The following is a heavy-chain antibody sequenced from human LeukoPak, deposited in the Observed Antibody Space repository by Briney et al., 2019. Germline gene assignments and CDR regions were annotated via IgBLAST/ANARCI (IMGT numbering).Heavy chain of an antibody. Sequence: GGSLRLSCAASGFTFSSYAMSWVRQAPGKGLEWVSGSGSGGSTHYADSVKDRFTISRDNSKNTLYLQMNSLRAEDTAVYYCAKETVVVVAATPDAFDIWGQGTMVTVSS. D-gene: IGHD2-15*01. CDR2: SGSGGST. CDR1: GFTFSSYA. CDR3: AKETVVVVAATPDAFDI. J-gene: IGHJ3*02. V-gene: IGHV3-23*01.